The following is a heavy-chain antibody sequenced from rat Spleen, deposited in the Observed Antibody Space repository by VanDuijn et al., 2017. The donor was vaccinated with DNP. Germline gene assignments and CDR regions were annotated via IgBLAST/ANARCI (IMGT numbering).Heavy chain of an antibody. CDR3: TKDAFDY. J-gene: IGHJ2*01. V-gene: IGHV5-20*01. Sequence: EVQLVESGGGLVQPGRSLKLSCAASGFTFSDYYMAWVRQAPTKGLEWVAYISYDGGSTNYGDSVKGRFTISRDIAKSTLYLQMDSLRSEDTATYYCTKDAFDYWGQGVMVTVSS. CDR2: ISYDGGST. CDR1: GFTFSDYY.